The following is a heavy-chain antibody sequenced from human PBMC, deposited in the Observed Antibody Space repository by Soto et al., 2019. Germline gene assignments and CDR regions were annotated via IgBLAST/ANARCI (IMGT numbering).Heavy chain of an antibody. Sequence: GASVKVSCKVSGYTLTELSMHWVRQAPGKGLEWMGGFDPEDGETIYAQKFQGRVTMTEDTSTDTAYMELSSLRSEDTAVYYCATAGRRNDWLLPPDYWGQGTLVTVS. CDR2: FDPEDGET. J-gene: IGHJ4*02. D-gene: IGHD3-9*01. CDR3: ATAGRRNDWLLPPDY. CDR1: GYTLTELS. V-gene: IGHV1-24*01.